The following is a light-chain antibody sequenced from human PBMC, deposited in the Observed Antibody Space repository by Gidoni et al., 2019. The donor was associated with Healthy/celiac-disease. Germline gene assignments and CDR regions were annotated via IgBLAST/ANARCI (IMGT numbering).Light chain of an antibody. Sequence: DIVMTQSPDSLAVSLGERATINCKSSQSVLYSSNNKNYLAWYQQKPGQPPKLLIYWASTRESGVPDRFSGSGSGTDFTLTISSLQAEDVAVYYCQQYYSNFRTFGQXTKVEIK. CDR1: QSVLYSSNNKNY. J-gene: IGKJ1*01. CDR2: WAS. CDR3: QQYYSNFRT. V-gene: IGKV4-1*01.